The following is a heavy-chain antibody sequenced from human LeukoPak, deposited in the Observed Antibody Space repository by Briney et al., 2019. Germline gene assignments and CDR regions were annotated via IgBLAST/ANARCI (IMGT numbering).Heavy chain of an antibody. CDR2: IIPIFGTA. D-gene: IGHD1-26*01. J-gene: IGHJ5*02. CDR1: GGTFSSYA. V-gene: IGHV1-69*06. CDR3: VRVVGATRGAGWFDP. Sequence: SVKVSCKASGGTFSSYAISWVRQAPGQGLEWMGGIIPIFGTANYAQKFQGRVTITADKSTSTAYMELSSLRSEDTAVYYCVRVVGATRGAGWFDPWGQGTLVTVSS.